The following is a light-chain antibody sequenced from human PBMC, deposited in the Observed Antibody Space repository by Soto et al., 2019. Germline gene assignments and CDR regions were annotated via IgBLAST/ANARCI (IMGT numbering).Light chain of an antibody. V-gene: IGLV1-44*01. CDR2: SNS. J-gene: IGLJ1*01. CDR3: GVWDDSVNVRYL. Sequence: QSVLTQPPSASGTPGQRVTISCSGSSSNIGSNSVNWYQQVPGTAPKILIYSNSQRPSGVPDRFSGSKSGTSASLAISGLQSEDEADYYCGVWDDSVNVRYLFGTWTKLTVL. CDR1: SSNIGSNS.